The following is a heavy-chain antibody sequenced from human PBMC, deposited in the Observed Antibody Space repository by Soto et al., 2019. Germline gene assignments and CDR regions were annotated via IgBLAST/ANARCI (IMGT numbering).Heavy chain of an antibody. J-gene: IGHJ6*03. CDR2: IYYSGST. CDR1: GGSISSYY. V-gene: IGHV4-59*01. Sequence: QVQLQESGPGLVKPSETLSLTCTVSGGSISSYYWSWIRQPPGKGLEWIGYIYYSGSTNYNPSLKRRVTISVDTSKNQFSLKLSSVTAADTAVYYCARSIAAAGTHYYYYYMDVWGKGTTVTVSS. CDR3: ARSIAAAGTHYYYYYMDV. D-gene: IGHD6-13*01.